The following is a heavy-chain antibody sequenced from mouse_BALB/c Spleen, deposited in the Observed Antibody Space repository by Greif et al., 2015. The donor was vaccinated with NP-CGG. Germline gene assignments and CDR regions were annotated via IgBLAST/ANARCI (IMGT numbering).Heavy chain of an antibody. CDR3: ARERAFYAMDY. CDR2: IWAGGST. V-gene: IGHV2-9*02. Sequence: QVQLKESGPGLVAPSQSLSITCTVSGFSLTSYGVHWVRQPPGKGLEWLGVIWAGGSTNYNSALMSRLSISKDNSKSXVFLKMNSLQTEDTAIYYCARERAFYAMDYWGQGTAVTVAS. CDR1: GFSLTSYG. D-gene: IGHD3-1*01. J-gene: IGHJ4*01.